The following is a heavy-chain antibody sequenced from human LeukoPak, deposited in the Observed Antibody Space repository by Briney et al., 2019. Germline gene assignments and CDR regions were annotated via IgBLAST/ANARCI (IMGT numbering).Heavy chain of an antibody. D-gene: IGHD6-19*01. V-gene: IGHV4-34*01. J-gene: IGHJ3*02. CDR2: INHSGST. CDR1: GGSFSGYY. Sequence: SETLSLTCAVYGGSFSGYYWSWIRQPPGKGLEWIGEINHSGSTNYNPSLKSRVTISVDTSKNQFSLKLRSVTAADTAVYYCARDSSAWYEDAFDIWGQGTMVTVSS. CDR3: ARDSSAWYEDAFDI.